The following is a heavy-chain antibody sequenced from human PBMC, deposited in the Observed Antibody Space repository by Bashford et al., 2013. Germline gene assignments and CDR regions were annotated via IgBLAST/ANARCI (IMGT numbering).Heavy chain of an antibody. CDR1: GYSFTSYW. CDR3: ARHGGLEQLVRVYYYYGMDV. CDR2: IYPGDSDT. Sequence: GESLKISCKGSGYSFTSYWIGWVRQMPGKGLEWMGIIYPGDSDTRYSPSFQGQVTISADKSISTAYLQWSSLKASDTAMYYCARHGGLEQLVRVYYYYGMDVWGQGTTVTVSS. D-gene: IGHD6-6*01. J-gene: IGHJ6*02. V-gene: IGHV5-51*01.